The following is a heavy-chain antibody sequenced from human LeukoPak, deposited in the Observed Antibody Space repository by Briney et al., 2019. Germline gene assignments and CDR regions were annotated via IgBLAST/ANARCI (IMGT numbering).Heavy chain of an antibody. V-gene: IGHV3-23*01. CDR3: AKDANCYDSSGNHDY. D-gene: IGHD3-22*01. CDR1: GITFSSYA. CDR2: ISGSGGST. Sequence: PGGSLRLSCAVSGITFSSYAMSWVRQAPGKGLEWVSAISGSGGSTYYADSVKGRFTISRDNSKNTLYLQMSSLRAEDTAVYYCAKDANCYDSSGNHDYWGQGTLVTVSS. J-gene: IGHJ4*02.